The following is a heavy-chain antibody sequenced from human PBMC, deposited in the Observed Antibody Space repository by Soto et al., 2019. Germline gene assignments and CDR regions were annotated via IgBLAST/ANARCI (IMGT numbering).Heavy chain of an antibody. CDR3: ARANTAMAMPCDY. CDR1: GFSFNYYG. D-gene: IGHD5-18*01. CDR2: IWYDGSKK. Sequence: GGSLRLSCAASGFSFNYYGMHWVRQAPGKGLEWVALIWYDGSKKYYADSVKGRFTISRDNSKNTLWLQMNNLRAEDTALYYCARANTAMAMPCDYWGQGALVTVSS. V-gene: IGHV3-33*01. J-gene: IGHJ4*02.